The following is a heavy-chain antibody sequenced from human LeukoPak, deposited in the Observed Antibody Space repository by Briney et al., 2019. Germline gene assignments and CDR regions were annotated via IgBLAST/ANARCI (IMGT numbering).Heavy chain of an antibody. CDR3: AREKADYYYGMDV. CDR2: INHSGST. Sequence: PSETLSLTCAVYGGSFSGYYWSWIRQPPGKGLEWIGEINHSGSTNYNPSLKSRVTISVDTSKNQFSLKLSSVTAVDTAVYHCAREKADYYYGMDVWGQGTTVTVSS. CDR1: GGSFSGYY. V-gene: IGHV4-34*01. J-gene: IGHJ6*02.